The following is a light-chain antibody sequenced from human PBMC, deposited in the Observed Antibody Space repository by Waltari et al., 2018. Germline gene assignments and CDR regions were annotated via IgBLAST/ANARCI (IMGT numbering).Light chain of an antibody. CDR3: QQYDHWPPA. V-gene: IGKV3-15*01. CDR1: QTIRSD. J-gene: IGKJ3*01. CDR2: GES. Sequence: ETVMTQSPATLSVSPGERVILSCRASQTIRSDLAWYKQKPGQSPRLLIYGESTRATAIPARFSGSGSGTEFTLTISSLQSEDFAFYYCQQYDHWPPAFGPGTKVDVK.